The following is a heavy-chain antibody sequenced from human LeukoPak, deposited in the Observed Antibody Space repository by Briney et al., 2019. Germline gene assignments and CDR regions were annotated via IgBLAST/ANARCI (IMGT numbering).Heavy chain of an antibody. Sequence: SETLSLTCAVYGGSFSGYYWSWIRQPPGKGLEWIGEINHSGSTNYNPSLKSRVTISVDTSKNQFSLKLSSVTAADTAAYYCARYPGPPTYYYGSGSYYPFDYWGQGTLVTVSS. J-gene: IGHJ4*02. CDR3: ARYPGPPTYYYGSGSYYPFDY. D-gene: IGHD3-10*01. CDR2: INHSGST. CDR1: GGSFSGYY. V-gene: IGHV4-34*01.